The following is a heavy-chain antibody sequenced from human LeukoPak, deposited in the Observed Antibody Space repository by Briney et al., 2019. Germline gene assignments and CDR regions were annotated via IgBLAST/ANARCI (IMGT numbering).Heavy chain of an antibody. J-gene: IGHJ5*02. D-gene: IGHD1-26*01. CDR2: IDKKDKGYATAT. Sequence: GGSLKLSCAASGFTFSGSAIHWARQSSGKGLEWVGQIDKKDKGYATATAYAASVKGRFTISRDDSINTAYLQMKSLKTEDTARYYCTRDSGTYNWFDPWGQGTLVTVSS. V-gene: IGHV3-73*01. CDR1: GFTFSGSA. CDR3: TRDSGTYNWFDP.